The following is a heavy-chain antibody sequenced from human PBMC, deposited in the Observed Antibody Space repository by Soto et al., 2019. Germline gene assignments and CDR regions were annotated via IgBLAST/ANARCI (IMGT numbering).Heavy chain of an antibody. D-gene: IGHD3-10*01. CDR1: GFTFSSYS. CDR3: ARDQLLWFGELLSYYYYGMDV. J-gene: IGHJ6*02. V-gene: IGHV3-21*01. Sequence: EVQLVESGGGLVKPGGSLRLSCAASGFTFSSYSMNWVRQAPGKGLEWVSSISSSSSYIYYADSVKGRFTTSRDNAKNSLYLQMNSLRAEDTAVCYCARDQLLWFGELLSYYYYGMDVWGQGTTVTVSS. CDR2: ISSSSSYI.